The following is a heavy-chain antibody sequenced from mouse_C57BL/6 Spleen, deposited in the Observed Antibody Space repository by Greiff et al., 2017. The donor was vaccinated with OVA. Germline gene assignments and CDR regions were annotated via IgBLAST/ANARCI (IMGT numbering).Heavy chain of an antibody. CDR1: GFTFSSYT. V-gene: IGHV5-9*01. J-gene: IGHJ2*01. CDR3: ARQGNYYFDY. D-gene: IGHD2-1*01. CDR2: ISAGGGNT. Sequence: EVMLVESGGGLVKPGGSLKLSCAASGFTFSSYTMSWVRQTPEQRLEWVATISAGGGNTYYPDSVKGRCTISRDNAKNTLYLQMSSLRSEDTALYYCARQGNYYFDYWGQGTTLTVSA.